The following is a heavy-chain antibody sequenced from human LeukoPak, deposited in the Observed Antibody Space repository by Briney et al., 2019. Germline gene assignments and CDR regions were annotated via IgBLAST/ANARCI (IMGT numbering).Heavy chain of an antibody. V-gene: IGHV4-34*01. CDR1: GGGSFSDYS. D-gene: IGHD6-13*01. Sequence: QTSETLSLTCAVSGGGSFSDYSWNWIRQSPGKGLEGVGEITHATILNYNPSLKGRVAISVDASKSQVSLKLDSMTAADTAMYYCARGRGEAAGLDHWGQGTLVTVSS. J-gene: IGHJ4*02. CDR3: ARGRGEAAGLDH. CDR2: ITHATIL.